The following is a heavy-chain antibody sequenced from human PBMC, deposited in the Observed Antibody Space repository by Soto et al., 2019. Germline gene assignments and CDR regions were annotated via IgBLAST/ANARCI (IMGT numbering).Heavy chain of an antibody. D-gene: IGHD2-15*01. Sequence: QVQLVQSAAEVKKPGASVKVSCKASGYTLTNYAISWVRQAPGQGPEWMGWINTYNGNSNYTQKFQGRVTMTTDTSTNTAYIELKSLTSDDTDVYYCARDCTCGSCLCIYWGQGTLVTVSS. CDR3: ARDCTCGSCLCIY. V-gene: IGHV1-18*01. CDR2: INTYNGNS. J-gene: IGHJ4*02. CDR1: GYTLTNYA.